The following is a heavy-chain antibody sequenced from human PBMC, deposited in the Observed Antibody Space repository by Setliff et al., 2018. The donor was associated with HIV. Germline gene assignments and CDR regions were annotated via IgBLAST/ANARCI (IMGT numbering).Heavy chain of an antibody. CDR1: GYNFTTFW. CDR3: TRLAYAFDI. CDR2: IYPGDSGT. J-gene: IGHJ3*02. V-gene: IGHV5-51*01. Sequence: GESLKISCKGSGYNFTTFWVGWVRQMPGKGLEWMGIIYPGDSGTKYSPSFRGQVTISADKSSRTVYLQWSSLKASDTAIYYCTRLAYAFDIWGQGTLVTVSS.